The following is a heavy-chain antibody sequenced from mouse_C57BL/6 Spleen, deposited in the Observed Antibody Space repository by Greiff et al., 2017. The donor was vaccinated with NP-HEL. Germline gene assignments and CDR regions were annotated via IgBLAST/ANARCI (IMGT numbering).Heavy chain of an antibody. CDR3: ARGQLRPFDY. D-gene: IGHD3-2*02. V-gene: IGHV1-66*01. CDR2: IYPGSGNT. Sequence: VQLQQSGPELVKPGASVKISCKASGYSFTSYYIHWVKQRPGQGLEWIGWIYPGSGNTKYNEKFKGKATLTADTSSSTAYMQLSSLTSEDSAVYYCARGQLRPFDYWGQGTTLTVSS. CDR1: GYSFTSYY. J-gene: IGHJ2*01.